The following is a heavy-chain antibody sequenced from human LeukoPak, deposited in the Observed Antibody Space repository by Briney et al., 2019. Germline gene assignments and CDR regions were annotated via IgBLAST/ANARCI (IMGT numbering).Heavy chain of an antibody. CDR3: ARVRPGYYDSSGYDPFDY. CDR2: ISSSSSYI. V-gene: IGHV3-21*01. CDR1: GFTFSSYA. Sequence: GGSLRLSCAASGFTFSSYAMSWVRQAPGKGLEWVSSISSSSSYIYYADSVKGRFTISRDNAKNSLYLQMNSLRAEDTAVYYCARVRPGYYDSSGYDPFDYWGQGTLVTVSS. J-gene: IGHJ4*02. D-gene: IGHD3-22*01.